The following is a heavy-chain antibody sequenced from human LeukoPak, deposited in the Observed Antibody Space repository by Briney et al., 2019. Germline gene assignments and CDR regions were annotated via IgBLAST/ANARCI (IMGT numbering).Heavy chain of an antibody. D-gene: IGHD5-24*01. CDR3: ARGRGRGWLQSD. Sequence: PGGSLRLSCAASGFTFNRYWMSWVRQAPGKELQWLANIKQDGSAKYYVDSVKGRFTISRDNAKNSLYLQMNSLRAEDTAVYYCARGRGRGWLQSDWGQGTLVTVSS. V-gene: IGHV3-7*01. CDR2: IKQDGSAK. CDR1: GFTFNRYW. J-gene: IGHJ4*02.